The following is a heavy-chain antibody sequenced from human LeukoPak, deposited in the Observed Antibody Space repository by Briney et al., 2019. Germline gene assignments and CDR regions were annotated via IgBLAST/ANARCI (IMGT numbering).Heavy chain of an antibody. CDR1: GFTFSSYA. J-gene: IGHJ4*02. CDR2: ISGSGGST. Sequence: GGSLRLSCAASGFTFSSYAMSWVRQAPGKGLEWVSAISGSGGSTYYADPVKGRFTISRDSSKNTLYLQMNSLRAEDTAVYYCAKSVVVPHFDYWGQGTLVTVSS. D-gene: IGHD2-2*01. CDR3: AKSVVVPHFDY. V-gene: IGHV3-23*01.